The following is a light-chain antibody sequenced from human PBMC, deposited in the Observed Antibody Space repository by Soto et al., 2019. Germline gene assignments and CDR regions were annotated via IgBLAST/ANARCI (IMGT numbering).Light chain of an antibody. V-gene: IGLV4-69*01. CDR1: SGHSSYA. J-gene: IGLJ2*01. Sequence: QLVLTQSPSASASLGASVKLTCTLSSGHSSYAIAWHQQQPEKGPRYLMKLSSDGSHSKGDGIPDRFSGSSSGAARYLTISSLQSEDDAGYYCQTWDTGARVVFGGGTKLTVL. CDR2: LSSDGSH. CDR3: QTWDTGARVV.